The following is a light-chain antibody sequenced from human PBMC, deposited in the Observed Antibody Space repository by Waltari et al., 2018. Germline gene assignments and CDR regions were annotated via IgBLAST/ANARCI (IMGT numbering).Light chain of an antibody. CDR1: SINVCAYTH. J-gene: IGLJ1*01. V-gene: IGLV2-14*03. CDR2: DIS. Sequence: QSALTQPAPVSGSPGQSTPISCTGPSINVCAYTHLPWYQQHPGKFPKHIVFDISNRPAGVPDRFSGSKSGNTASLTISGLQAEDEADYYCNSYTRSNTYVFGTGTRVTVL. CDR3: NSYTRSNTYV.